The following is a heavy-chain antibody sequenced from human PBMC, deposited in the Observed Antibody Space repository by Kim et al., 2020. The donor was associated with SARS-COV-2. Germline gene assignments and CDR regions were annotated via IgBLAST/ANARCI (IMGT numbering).Heavy chain of an antibody. D-gene: IGHD6-13*01. J-gene: IGHJ5*02. CDR3: ARVALGSSSWYWFDP. Sequence: LSLTCAASGFTFSDYYMSWIRQAPGKGLEWLSYISSSTSYTNYADSVKGRFTISRDNAKNSLYLQMNSLRAEDTAVYYCARVALGSSSWYWFDPWGQ. CDR1: GFTFSDYY. CDR2: ISSSTSYT. V-gene: IGHV3-11*05.